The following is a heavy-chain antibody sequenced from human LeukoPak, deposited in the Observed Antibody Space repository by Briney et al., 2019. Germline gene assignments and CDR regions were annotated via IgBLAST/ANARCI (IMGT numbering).Heavy chain of an antibody. CDR1: GFTFSSYS. CDR3: ARDRGYFDN. Sequence: PGGSLRLSCAASGFTFSSYSMNWVRQAPGKGLEWLSSITSSSNYIYYADSVKGRFTISRDNVQNSLYLQMNSLRAEDTAMYYCARDRGYFDNWGQGILVTVSS. CDR2: ITSSSNYI. V-gene: IGHV3-21*01. J-gene: IGHJ4*02.